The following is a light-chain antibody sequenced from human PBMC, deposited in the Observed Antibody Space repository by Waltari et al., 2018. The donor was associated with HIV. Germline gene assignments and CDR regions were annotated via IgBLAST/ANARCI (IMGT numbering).Light chain of an antibody. J-gene: IGLJ2*01. CDR1: SGHSSYA. Sequence: QFVLTQSPSASASLGASVKLTCTLSSGHSSYAIAWHQQQPEKGPRYLMKLNSDGSHRKGDVIPDRFSGSSSGTARYLTISSLQSEDEADYYCQTWGTGIVVFGGGTKLTVL. CDR3: QTWGTGIVV. V-gene: IGLV4-69*01. CDR2: LNSDGSH.